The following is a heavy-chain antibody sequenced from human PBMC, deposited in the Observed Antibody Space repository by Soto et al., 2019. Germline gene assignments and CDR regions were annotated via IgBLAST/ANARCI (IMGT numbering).Heavy chain of an antibody. J-gene: IGHJ4*02. CDR3: AGAHNWAYFDF. CDR1: SGSISTYY. CDR2: IYYTGST. V-gene: IGHV4-59*01. D-gene: IGHD1-20*01. Sequence: SETLSLTCTVSSGSISTYYWSWIRQPPGKGLEWIGYIYYTGSTNYNPSLKTRVAIPMDTSKNQFSLNLSSVTAADTAVYYCAGAHNWAYFDFGDLGTLVTVFS.